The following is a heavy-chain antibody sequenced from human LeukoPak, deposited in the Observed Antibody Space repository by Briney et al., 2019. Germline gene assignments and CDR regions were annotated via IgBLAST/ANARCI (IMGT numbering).Heavy chain of an antibody. CDR2: IYHSGGT. D-gene: IGHD3-10*01. CDR1: GGSISSSNW. V-gene: IGHV4-4*02. J-gene: IGHJ6*03. Sequence: PSETLSLTCAVSGGSISSSNWWSWVRQPPGKGLEWIGEIYHSGGTNYNPSLKSRVTISVDTSKNQFSLKLSSVTAADTAVYYCARDFRETQRRSMRRYYYYYMDVWGKGTTVTVSS. CDR3: ARDFRETQRRSMRRYYYYYMDV.